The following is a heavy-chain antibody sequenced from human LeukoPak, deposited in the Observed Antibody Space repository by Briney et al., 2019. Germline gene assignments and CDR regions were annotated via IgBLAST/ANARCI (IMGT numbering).Heavy chain of an antibody. J-gene: IGHJ4*02. CDR2: ISGSGGST. Sequence: GGSLRLSCAASRFTFSNYAMSWVRQAPGEGLEWVSGISGSGGSTYYADSVKGRFTISRDNSKNTLYLQMNNLRAEDTAVYYCAKDDCSSSGCYVDYWGQGTLVTVSS. CDR3: AKDDCSSSGCYVDY. D-gene: IGHD2-2*01. V-gene: IGHV3-23*01. CDR1: RFTFSNYA.